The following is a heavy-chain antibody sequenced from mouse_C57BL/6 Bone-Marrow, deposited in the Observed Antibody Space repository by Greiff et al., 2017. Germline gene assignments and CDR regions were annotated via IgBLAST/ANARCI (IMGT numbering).Heavy chain of an antibody. CDR1: GFSLTSYG. Sequence: QVHVKQSGPGLVQPSQSLSITCTVSGFSLTSYGVHWVRQSPGKGLEWLGVIWRGGSTDYNEAFMSRLSITKDNSKSQVFFKMNSLQADDTAIYYCAKNRGLRFAYWGQGTLVTGSA. CDR2: IWRGGST. D-gene: IGHD2-4*01. V-gene: IGHV2-5*01. J-gene: IGHJ3*01. CDR3: AKNRGLRFAY.